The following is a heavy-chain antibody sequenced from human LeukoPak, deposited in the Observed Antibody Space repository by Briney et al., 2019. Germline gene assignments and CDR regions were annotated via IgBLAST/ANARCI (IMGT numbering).Heavy chain of an antibody. CDR1: GGSINSYY. CDR3: TRSRERYCTSGSCYIDLQAR. CDR2: MYTSGST. V-gene: IGHV4-4*07. Sequence: SETLSLTCAVSGGSINSYYWSWIRQPAGKGLEWIGRMYTSGSTEYNPSLNSRVTISVDTSKNQFSLKLSSVTAADTAVYYCTRSRERYCTSGSCYIDLQARWGQGTLVTVSS. D-gene: IGHD2-2*02. J-gene: IGHJ4*02.